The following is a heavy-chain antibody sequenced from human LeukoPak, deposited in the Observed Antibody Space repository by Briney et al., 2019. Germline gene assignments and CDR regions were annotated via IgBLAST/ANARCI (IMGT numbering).Heavy chain of an antibody. J-gene: IGHJ4*02. D-gene: IGHD3-10*01. V-gene: IGHV1-69*01. CDR1: GDTFSSYL. CDR2: IIPLSHTT. Sequence: GSSVKVSCKASGDTFSSYLINWVRQAPGQGLEWMGGIIPLSHTTSYAQKFQGRVTITADESTSTAYMELSRLRSDDTAVYYCARVNYYADYWGQGTLVTVSS. CDR3: ARVNYYADY.